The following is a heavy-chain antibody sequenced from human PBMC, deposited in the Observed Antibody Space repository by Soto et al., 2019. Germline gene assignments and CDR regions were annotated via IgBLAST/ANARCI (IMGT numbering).Heavy chain of an antibody. Sequence: GSLRLSGAASVFTFSSYDMHWVRQAPGKGLEWVAVISYDGSNKYYADSVKGRFTISRDNSKNTLYLQMNSLRAEDTAVYYCARKRVIVGATPYYYYGMDVWGQGTTVTVSS. CDR3: ARKRVIVGATPYYYYGMDV. V-gene: IGHV3-30-3*01. D-gene: IGHD1-26*01. CDR1: VFTFSSYD. J-gene: IGHJ6*02. CDR2: ISYDGSNK.